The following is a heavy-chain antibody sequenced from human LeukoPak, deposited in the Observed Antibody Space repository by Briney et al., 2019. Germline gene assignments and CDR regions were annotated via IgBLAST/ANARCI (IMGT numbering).Heavy chain of an antibody. D-gene: IGHD3-22*01. CDR1: GGSISSSSYY. CDR2: IYYSGST. V-gene: IGHV4-39*07. J-gene: IGHJ3*02. CDR3: ATKYYYDSSGIRGDAFDI. Sequence: PSETLSLTCTVSGGSISSSSYYWGWIRQPPGKGLEWIGSIYYSGSTYYNPSLKSRVTISVDTSKNQFSLKLSSVTAADTAVYYCATKYYYDSSGIRGDAFDIWGQGTMVTVSS.